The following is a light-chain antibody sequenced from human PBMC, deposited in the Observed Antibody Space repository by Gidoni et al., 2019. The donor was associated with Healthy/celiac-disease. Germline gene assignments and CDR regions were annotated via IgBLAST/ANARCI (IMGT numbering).Light chain of an antibody. CDR3: QQYGSSST. CDR2: GAS. CDR1: QRVSSSY. Sequence: VLTQSPGTLSLSPGERATLSCRASQRVSSSYLAWYQQKPGQAPRLLIYGASSRATGIPDRFSGSGSGTDFTLTISRLEPEDFAVYYCQQYGSSSTFXGXTKVEIK. V-gene: IGKV3-20*01. J-gene: IGKJ4*01.